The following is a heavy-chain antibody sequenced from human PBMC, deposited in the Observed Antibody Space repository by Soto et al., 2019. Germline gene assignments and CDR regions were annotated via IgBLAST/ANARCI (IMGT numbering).Heavy chain of an antibody. CDR3: ARDRIAVAVANNWFDP. Sequence: SVKVSCKASGGTFSSYAISWVRQAPGQGLEWMGGIIPIFGTANYAQKFQGRVTITADESTSTAYMELSSLRSEDTAVYYCARDRIAVAVANNWFDPWGQGTLVTVSS. J-gene: IGHJ5*02. CDR2: IIPIFGTA. V-gene: IGHV1-69*13. D-gene: IGHD6-19*01. CDR1: GGTFSSYA.